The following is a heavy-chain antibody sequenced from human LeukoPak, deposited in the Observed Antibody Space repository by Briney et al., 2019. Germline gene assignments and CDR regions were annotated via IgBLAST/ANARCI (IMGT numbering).Heavy chain of an antibody. CDR3: ARDPKGYSSSSEYDY. Sequence: GGSLRLSCAASGCTFSSYWMHWVRQAPGKGLVWVSRINSDGSSTSYADSVKGRFTISRDNAKNTLYLQMNSLRAEDTAVYYCARDPKGYSSSSEYDYWGQGTLVTVSS. CDR2: INSDGSST. J-gene: IGHJ4*02. CDR1: GCTFSSYW. V-gene: IGHV3-74*01. D-gene: IGHD6-6*01.